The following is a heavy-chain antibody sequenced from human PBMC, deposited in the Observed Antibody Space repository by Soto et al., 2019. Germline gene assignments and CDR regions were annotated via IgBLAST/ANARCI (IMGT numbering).Heavy chain of an antibody. V-gene: IGHV4-31*03. J-gene: IGHJ4*02. CDR2: IYYSGST. CDR1: GGSISSGGYY. Sequence: TLSLTCTVSGGSISSGGYYWSWIRQHPGKGLEWIGCIYYSGSTYYNPSLKSRVTISVDTSKNQFSLKLSSVTAADTAVYYCARYYDILTGYLDYWGQGTLVTVSS. CDR3: ARYYDILTGYLDY. D-gene: IGHD3-9*01.